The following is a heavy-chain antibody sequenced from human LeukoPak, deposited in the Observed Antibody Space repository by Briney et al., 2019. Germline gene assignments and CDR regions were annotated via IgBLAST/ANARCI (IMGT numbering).Heavy chain of an antibody. J-gene: IGHJ4*02. Sequence: PSETLSLTCAVSGDSVSSSNYYWSWIRQPPGKGLEWIGYIYYSGSTNYNPSLKSRVTISVDTSKNQFSLKLSSVTAADTAVYYCARVSMVRGVIGYWGQGTLVTVSS. V-gene: IGHV4-61*01. CDR2: IYYSGST. CDR1: GDSVSSSNYY. CDR3: ARVSMVRGVIGY. D-gene: IGHD3-10*01.